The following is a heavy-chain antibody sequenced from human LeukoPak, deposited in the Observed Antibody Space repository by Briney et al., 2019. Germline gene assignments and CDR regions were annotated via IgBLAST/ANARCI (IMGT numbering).Heavy chain of an antibody. Sequence: GGSLRLSCAASGFTFSLDGLRWLRQAPGKGLEWVAVIWYDGSNKYYADSVKGRFTISRENSKNTLYLQMNSLRAEATAVYYCEKGAIFDIRDYYYMDVWGKGTTVTVSS. CDR2: IWYDGSNK. J-gene: IGHJ6*03. CDR1: GFTFSLDG. V-gene: IGHV3-30*02. CDR3: EKGAIFDIRDYYYMDV. D-gene: IGHD3-3*01.